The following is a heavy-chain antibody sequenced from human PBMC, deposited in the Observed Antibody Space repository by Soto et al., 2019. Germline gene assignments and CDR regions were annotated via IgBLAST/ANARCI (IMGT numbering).Heavy chain of an antibody. V-gene: IGHV1-3*01. D-gene: IGHD3-9*01. J-gene: IGHJ3*02. CDR3: ARDWVRNYDILTASDACEI. CDR1: GYTFTSYA. CDR2: INAGNGNT. Sequence: ASVQVSCKASGYTFTSYAMHWVRQAPGQRLEWMGWINAGNGNTKYSQKFQGRVTITRDTSASTAYMELSSLRSEDTAVYYCARDWVRNYDILTASDACEIGGQGTMVSGSS.